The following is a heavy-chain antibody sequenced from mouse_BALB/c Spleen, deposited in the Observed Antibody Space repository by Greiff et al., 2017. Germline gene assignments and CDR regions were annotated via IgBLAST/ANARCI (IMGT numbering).Heavy chain of an antibody. Sequence: QVQLQQSGPELVKPGASVRISCKASGYTFTSYYIHWVKQRPGQGLEWIGWIYPGNVNTKFNEKFKGKATLTADKSSSTAYMQLSSLTSEDSAVYFCARRATIYYYAMDYWGQGTSVTVSS. J-gene: IGHJ4*01. D-gene: IGHD2-1*01. CDR2: IYPGNVNT. CDR1: GYTFTSYY. V-gene: IGHV1S56*01. CDR3: ARRATIYYYAMDY.